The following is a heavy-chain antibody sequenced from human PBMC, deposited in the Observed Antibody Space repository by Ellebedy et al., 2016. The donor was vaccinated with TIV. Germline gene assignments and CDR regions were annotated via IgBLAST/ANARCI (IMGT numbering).Heavy chain of an antibody. CDR1: GFSFSSYA. D-gene: IGHD3-10*01. CDR2: VSGSGATT. Sequence: GGSLRLSXVASGFSFSSYAMSRVRLAPGKGLEWVSGVSGSGATTNYAESVKGRFSISRDSSKSTLFLQMSSLTADDTAVYYCATGSPYASGNSRVCWFDPWGQGTMVTVSS. J-gene: IGHJ5*02. CDR3: ATGSPYASGNSRVCWFDP. V-gene: IGHV3-23*01.